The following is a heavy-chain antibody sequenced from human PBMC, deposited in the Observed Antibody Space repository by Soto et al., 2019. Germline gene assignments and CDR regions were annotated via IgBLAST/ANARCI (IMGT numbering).Heavy chain of an antibody. V-gene: IGHV5-10-1*01. J-gene: IGHJ6*02. Sequence: RASVKVSCKASGYTFTSYWISWVRQMPGKGLEWMGRIDPSDSYTNYSPSFQGHVTISADKSISTAYLQWSSLKASDTAMYYCARLQSSYGMDVWGQGTTVTVSS. CDR3: ARLQSSYGMDV. CDR2: IDPSDSYT. D-gene: IGHD4-4*01. CDR1: GYTFTSYW.